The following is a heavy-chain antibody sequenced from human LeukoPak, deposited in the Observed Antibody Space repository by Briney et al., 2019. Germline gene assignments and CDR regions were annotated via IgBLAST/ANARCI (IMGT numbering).Heavy chain of an antibody. D-gene: IGHD4-23*01. CDR3: ARVGRYGGNSDYYFVY. CDR1: GGSISSYY. CDR2: IYTSGST. Sequence: SETLSLTCTVSGGSISSYYWSWIRRPAGKGLEWIGRIYTSGSTNYNPSLKSRVTMSVDTSKNQFSLKLSPVTAADTAVYYCARVGRYGGNSDYYFVYWGQGTLVTVSS. V-gene: IGHV4-4*07. J-gene: IGHJ4*02.